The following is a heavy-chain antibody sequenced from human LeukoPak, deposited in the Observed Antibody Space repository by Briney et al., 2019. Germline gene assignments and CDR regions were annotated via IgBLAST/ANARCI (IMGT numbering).Heavy chain of an antibody. D-gene: IGHD1-1*01. CDR2: IIPILGIA. J-gene: IGHJ6*02. CDR3: ASVGLSTRTRSYYGMDV. CDR1: QCTFSTSV. Sequence: GAPVKLSYSASQCTFSTSVVRWVSQAPGQGLEWMGRIIPILGIANYAQKFQGRVTITADKSTSTAYMELSRLRSEDTAVYYCASVGLSTRTRSYYGMDVWGQGTTVTVSS. V-gene: IGHV1-69*04.